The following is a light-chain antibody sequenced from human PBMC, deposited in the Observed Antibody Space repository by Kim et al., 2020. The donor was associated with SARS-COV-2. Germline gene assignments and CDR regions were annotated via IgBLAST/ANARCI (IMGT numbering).Light chain of an antibody. V-gene: IGLV2-18*02. CDR2: EVT. Sequence: QSALTQPPSVSGSPGQSVTISCTVTSSDVGDYNRLSWYQQSPGTAPKLIIYEVTHRPSGVPDRFSGSKSGNTASLTISGLQAEDEADYYCNSWTSSNTFVFGTGTKVTVL. CDR3: NSWTSSNTFV. CDR1: SSDVGDYNR. J-gene: IGLJ1*01.